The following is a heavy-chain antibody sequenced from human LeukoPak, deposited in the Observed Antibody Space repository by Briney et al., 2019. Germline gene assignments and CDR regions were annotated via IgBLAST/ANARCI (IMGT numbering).Heavy chain of an antibody. CDR1: GDSVSRNSAA. J-gene: IGHJ4*02. Sequence: SQTLSLTCAISGDSVSRNSAAWNWIRQSPSRGLEWLGRTYYRSKWYNNYALSMKSRITINPDTSKNQFSLHLNSVTPEDTAVYYCARDRPGGSYLNWLYFDYWGQGTLVTVSS. V-gene: IGHV6-1*01. D-gene: IGHD1-26*01. CDR2: TYYRSKWYN. CDR3: ARDRPGGSYLNWLYFDY.